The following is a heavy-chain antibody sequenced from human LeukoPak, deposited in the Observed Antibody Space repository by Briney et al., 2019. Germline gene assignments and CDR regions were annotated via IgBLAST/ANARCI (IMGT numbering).Heavy chain of an antibody. V-gene: IGHV3-73*01. Sequence: PGGSLRLSCAASGPSITTYMMHWVRQASGKGLEWVGRIRSKANSYATAYAASVKGRFTISRDDSKNTAYLQMNSLKTEDTAVYYCTRPMDQWELVAFDIWGQGTMVTVSS. J-gene: IGHJ3*02. CDR2: IRSKANSYAT. CDR3: TRPMDQWELVAFDI. CDR1: GPSITTYM. D-gene: IGHD1-26*01.